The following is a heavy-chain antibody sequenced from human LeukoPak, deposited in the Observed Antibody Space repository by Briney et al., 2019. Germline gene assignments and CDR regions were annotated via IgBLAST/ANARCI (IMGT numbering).Heavy chain of an antibody. D-gene: IGHD5-18*01. CDR1: GGSFSGYY. CDR3: ARGSTGYSYGYSSFDI. J-gene: IGHJ3*02. CDR2: INHSGST. V-gene: IGHV4-34*01. Sequence: SETLSLTCAVYGGSFSGYYWSWIRQPPGKGREWIGEINHSGSTNYNPSLKSRVTISVDTSKNQFSLKLSSVTAADPAVYYCARGSTGYSYGYSSFDIWGQGTMVTVS.